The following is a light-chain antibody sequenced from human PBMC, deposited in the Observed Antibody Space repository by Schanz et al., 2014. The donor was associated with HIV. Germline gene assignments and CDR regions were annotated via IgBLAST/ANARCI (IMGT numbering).Light chain of an antibody. J-gene: IGLJ3*02. CDR3: QSYDSSLRASV. CDR2: EVN. CDR1: SSDIGGSDY. Sequence: QSALTQPASVSGSPGQSITISCSGTSSDIGGSDYVSWYQQHPGKAPKLIIYEVNKRPSGVPDRFSGSKSGNTASLTISGLQTEDEAHYYCQSYDSSLRASVFGGGTKLTVL. V-gene: IGLV2-14*01.